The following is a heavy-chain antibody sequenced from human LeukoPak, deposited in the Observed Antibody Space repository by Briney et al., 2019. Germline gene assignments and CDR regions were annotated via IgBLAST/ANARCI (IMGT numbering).Heavy chain of an antibody. CDR1: GFTFSSCA. CDR3: AKETTYSGSYYFDY. CDR2: ISGSGGIT. J-gene: IGHJ4*02. D-gene: IGHD1-26*01. V-gene: IGHV3-23*01. Sequence: GGSLRLSCAASGFTFSSCAMNWVRQAPGKGLEWVSGISGSGGITHYADSVRGRFTISRDNSKNTLYLQMNSLRAEDTAVYYCAKETTYSGSYYFDYWGQGTLVIVSS.